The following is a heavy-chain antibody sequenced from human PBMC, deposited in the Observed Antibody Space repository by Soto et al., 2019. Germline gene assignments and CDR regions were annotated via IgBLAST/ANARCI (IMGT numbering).Heavy chain of an antibody. Sequence: QLQLQESGPGLVKPSETLSLTCTVSGGSISSSSYYWGWIRQPPGKGLEWIGSIYYSGSTYYNPSLKSRVTISVDTSKNQFSLKLSSVTAADTAVYYCARRPFTNIPARGYYYYYMDVWGKGTTVTVSS. CDR1: GGSISSSSYY. CDR3: ARRPFTNIPARGYYYYYMDV. J-gene: IGHJ6*03. CDR2: IYYSGST. D-gene: IGHD3-3*01. V-gene: IGHV4-39*01.